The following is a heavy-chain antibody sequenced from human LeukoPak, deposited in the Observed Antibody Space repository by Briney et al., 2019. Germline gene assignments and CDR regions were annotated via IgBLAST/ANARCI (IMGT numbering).Heavy chain of an antibody. CDR2: ISGSGGST. D-gene: IGHD5-18*01. CDR1: GFTFNSYA. Sequence: GGSLRLSCAASGFTFNSYAMSWVRQAPGKGLEWVSAISGSGGSTYYADSVKGRFTISRDNSKNTLYLQMNSLRAEDTAVYYCAKDHSYGPETSDYWGQGTLVTVSS. J-gene: IGHJ4*02. CDR3: AKDHSYGPETSDY. V-gene: IGHV3-23*01.